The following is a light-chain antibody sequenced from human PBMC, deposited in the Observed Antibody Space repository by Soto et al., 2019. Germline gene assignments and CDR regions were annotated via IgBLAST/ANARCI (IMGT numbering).Light chain of an antibody. CDR3: QQTYSTPRT. Sequence: DIQMTQSPSTLSASVGDRVTITCRASQSIATYLNWYQQKPGKAPNLLIYEASSLQSGVPSGFSGTGSGTDFTLTISSLQPEDFATYYCQQTYSTPRTFGQGTKVDI. CDR1: QSIATY. CDR2: EAS. V-gene: IGKV1-39*01. J-gene: IGKJ1*01.